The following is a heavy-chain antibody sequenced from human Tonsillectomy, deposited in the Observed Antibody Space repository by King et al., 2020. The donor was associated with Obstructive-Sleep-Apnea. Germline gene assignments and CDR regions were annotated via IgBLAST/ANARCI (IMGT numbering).Heavy chain of an antibody. CDR3: TTDPGDYGAY. Sequence: VQLVESGGGLVKPGGSVRLSCVASRFTFRNAWMSWVRQAPGKGLEWVGRIKSKTDGGTTDYAAPVKGRFTISRDDSENTLYLQMNSLKTEDTAVYYCTTDPGDYGAYWGQGTLVTVSS. D-gene: IGHD3-10*01. V-gene: IGHV3-15*01. J-gene: IGHJ4*02. CDR1: RFTFRNAW. CDR2: IKSKTDGGTT.